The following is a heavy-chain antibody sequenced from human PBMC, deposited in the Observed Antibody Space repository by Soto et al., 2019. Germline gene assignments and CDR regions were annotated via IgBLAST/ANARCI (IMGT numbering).Heavy chain of an antibody. Sequence: GGSLRLSCAASGFTFSNAWMNWVRQAPGKGLEWVGRIKSKTDGGTTDYAAPGKGRFTIYRGDSKNTLYVQMNSLKTEDTAVYYLTTDDPSALAVSIAAPDDPGKSYFYYYGMDVWGQGTTVTVSS. CDR2: IKSKTDGGTT. J-gene: IGHJ6*02. D-gene: IGHD6-13*01. CDR1: GFTFSNAW. V-gene: IGHV3-15*07. CDR3: TTDDPSALAVSIAAPDDPGKSYFYYYGMDV.